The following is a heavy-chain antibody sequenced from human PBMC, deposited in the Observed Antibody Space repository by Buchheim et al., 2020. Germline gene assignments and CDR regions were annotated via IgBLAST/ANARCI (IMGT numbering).Heavy chain of an antibody. V-gene: IGHV1-8*01. Sequence: QVQLVQSGAEVKKPGASVKVSCKASGYTFTSYDINWVRQATGQGLEWMGWMNPNSGNTGYAQTFQARVTMTRNTSISTAYMELSSLGSEDTAVYYCARGKFRSHRYSSGWFTPGVWGKGTT. CDR3: ARGKFRSHRYSSGWFTPGV. J-gene: IGHJ6*03. D-gene: IGHD6-19*01. CDR2: MNPNSGNT. CDR1: GYTFTSYD.